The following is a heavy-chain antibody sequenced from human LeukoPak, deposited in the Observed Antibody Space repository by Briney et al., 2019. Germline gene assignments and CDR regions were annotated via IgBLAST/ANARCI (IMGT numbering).Heavy chain of an antibody. V-gene: IGHV3-23*01. Sequence: GGSLRLSCAASGFTFSDYYMSWVRQAPGQGLEWISTISDSGDSTYYADSVKGRFTISRDNSKNTLYVQMNSLRAEDTAVYYCAKSHSVGYRGYFDYWGQGTLVTVSS. D-gene: IGHD5-12*01. CDR1: GFTFSDYY. CDR3: AKSHSVGYRGYFDY. CDR2: ISDSGDST. J-gene: IGHJ4*02.